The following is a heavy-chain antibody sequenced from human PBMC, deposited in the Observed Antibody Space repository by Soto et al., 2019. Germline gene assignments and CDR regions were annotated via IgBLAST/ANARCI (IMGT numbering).Heavy chain of an antibody. J-gene: IGHJ4*02. CDR2: IIPILGIA. CDR1: GGTFSSYT. Sequence: QVQLVQSGAEVKKPGSSVKVSCKASGGTFSSYTISWARQAPGQGLAWMGRIIPILGIANYAQKFQGRVTIIADKATSRAYMELSSLRSGDTAVYYCARGILETVAGTDDYWVQGTLVTVSS. V-gene: IGHV1-69*02. CDR3: ARGILETVAGTDDY. D-gene: IGHD6-19*01.